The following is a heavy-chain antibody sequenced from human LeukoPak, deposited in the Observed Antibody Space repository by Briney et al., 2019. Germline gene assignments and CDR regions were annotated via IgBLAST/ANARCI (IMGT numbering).Heavy chain of an antibody. CDR3: AKYDILTGSHFDY. J-gene: IGHJ4*02. V-gene: IGHV3-23*01. CDR2: ISGSGGTT. Sequence: GGSLRLSCAASGFTFSSYAMSWVRQAPGKGLEWVSAISGSGGTTYYADSVKGRFTISRDNSKNTLYLQMNSLRAEDTAVYYCAKYDILTGSHFDYWGQGTLVTVSS. D-gene: IGHD3-9*01. CDR1: GFTFSSYA.